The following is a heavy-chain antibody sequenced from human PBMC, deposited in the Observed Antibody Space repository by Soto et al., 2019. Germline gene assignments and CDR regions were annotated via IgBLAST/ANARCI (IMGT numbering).Heavy chain of an antibody. CDR2: IYGSGGSGST. V-gene: IGHV4-31*03. D-gene: IGHD2-15*01. Sequence: PSETLSLTCTVTGDSITSGGYYWSWIRQHPGKGLEWLGYIYGSGGSGSTLYNPSLKSRITLPVDTSKTQFSLNLSSVTVADTAVYFCARKQAGYSSGIDYWGQGTLVTVSS. CDR3: ARKQAGYSSGIDY. CDR1: GDSITSGGYY. J-gene: IGHJ4*02.